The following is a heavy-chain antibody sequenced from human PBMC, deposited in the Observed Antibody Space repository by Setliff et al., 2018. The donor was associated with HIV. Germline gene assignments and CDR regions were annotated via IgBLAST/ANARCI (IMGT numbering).Heavy chain of an antibody. J-gene: IGHJ6*03. CDR1: GFTFSNYA. D-gene: IGHD6-13*01. CDR2: ISSSSSYI. CDR3: ARDFTQWQQLPDYMDV. Sequence: GGSLRLSCAASGFTFSNYAMSWVRQAPGKGLEWVSSISSSSSYIYYADSVKGRFTISRDNAKDTLYLQLNSVRAEDTALYYCARDFTQWQQLPDYMDVWGKGTAVTVSS. V-gene: IGHV3-21*01.